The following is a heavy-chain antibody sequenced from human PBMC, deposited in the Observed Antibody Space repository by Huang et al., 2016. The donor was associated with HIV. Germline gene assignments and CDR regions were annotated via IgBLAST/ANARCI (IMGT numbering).Heavy chain of an antibody. CDR1: GGSLSGYY. CDR2: INHLGML. J-gene: IGHJ5*02. CDR3: ARDATKNPRGWFDP. Sequence: QVHLQQWGAGLLKSAETLSLTCAVYGGSLSGYYWSWLRQTPGKGLEWIGEINHLGMLNDNPSWKSLVSISIDGSKKQFSLKLRSISDADTAVYFCARDATKNPRGWFDPWGQGTLVTVAS. V-gene: IGHV4-34*02. D-gene: IGHD3-10*01.